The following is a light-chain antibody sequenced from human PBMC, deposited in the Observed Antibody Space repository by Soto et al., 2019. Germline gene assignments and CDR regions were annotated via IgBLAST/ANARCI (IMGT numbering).Light chain of an antibody. V-gene: IGKV3-15*01. CDR3: QQYNDWPPIT. Sequence: EIIMTQSPATLSVSPGERATLSCRASHSVSNNLAWYQQKPGQAPRLLIYYASTRATGIPARFSGSGSGTEFTHTISSLQSEDFALYYCQQYNDWPPITFGQGTRLEVK. J-gene: IGKJ5*01. CDR2: YAS. CDR1: HSVSNN.